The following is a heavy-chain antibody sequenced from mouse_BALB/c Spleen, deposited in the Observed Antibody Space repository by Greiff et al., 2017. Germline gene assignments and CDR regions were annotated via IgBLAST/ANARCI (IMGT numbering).Heavy chain of an antibody. CDR2: ISSGGGST. CDR3: ARHPLYGYFDY. D-gene: IGHD2-10*02. V-gene: IGHV5-12-1*01. Sequence: EVKLVESGGGLVKPGGSLKLSCAASGFAFSSYDMSWVRQTPEKRLEWVAYISSGGGSTYYPDTVKGRFTISRDNAKNTLYLQMSSLKSEDTAMYYCARHPLYGYFDYWGQGTTLTVSS. J-gene: IGHJ2*01. CDR1: GFAFSSYD.